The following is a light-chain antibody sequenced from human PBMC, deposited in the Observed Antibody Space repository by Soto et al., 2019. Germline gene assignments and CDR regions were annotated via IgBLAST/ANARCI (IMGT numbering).Light chain of an antibody. V-gene: IGKV3D-15*01. CDR2: AAS. CDR1: RSFSSY. Sequence: EIVLTQSRATLSLSPGDAASRCCRATRSFSSYLAWYQQKPGQAPRLLIYAASSRPTDIPARFSGSGSGTEFTLTISSLQSEDFAVYYCKQYNNWPRTFGQGTKVDI. J-gene: IGKJ1*01. CDR3: KQYNNWPRT.